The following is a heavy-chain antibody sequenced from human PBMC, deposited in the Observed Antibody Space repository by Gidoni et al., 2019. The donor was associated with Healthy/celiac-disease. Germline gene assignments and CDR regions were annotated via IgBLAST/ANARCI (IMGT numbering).Heavy chain of an antibody. J-gene: IGHJ4*02. CDR3: ARARGGRGYPDYFDY. V-gene: IGHV1-46*01. CDR2: INPSGGST. D-gene: IGHD6-25*01. Sequence: QVQLVQSGAEVKKPGASVKVSCKASGYTFTSYYMHWVRQAPGQGLEWMGIINPSGGSTSYAQKFQGRVTMTRDTSTSTVYMELSSLRSEDTAVYYCARARGGRGYPDYFDYWGQGTLVTVSS. CDR1: GYTFTSYY.